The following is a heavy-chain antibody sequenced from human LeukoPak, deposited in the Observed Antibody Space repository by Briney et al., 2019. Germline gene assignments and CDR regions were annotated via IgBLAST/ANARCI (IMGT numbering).Heavy chain of an antibody. Sequence: SETLSLTCAVYGGSFSGYYWSWIRQPPGKGLEWIGEINHSGSTNYNPSLKSRVTISVDTSKNQFPLKLSSVTAADTAVYYCARSTSYDYVWGSYRPGAFDIWGQGTMVTVSS. V-gene: IGHV4-34*01. CDR3: ARSTSYDYVWGSYRPGAFDI. J-gene: IGHJ3*02. CDR1: GGSFSGYY. CDR2: INHSGST. D-gene: IGHD3-16*02.